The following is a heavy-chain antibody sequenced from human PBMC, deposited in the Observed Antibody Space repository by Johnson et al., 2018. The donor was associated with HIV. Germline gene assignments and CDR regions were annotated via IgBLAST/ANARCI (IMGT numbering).Heavy chain of an antibody. V-gene: IGHV3-NL1*01. Sequence: QVQLVESGGGVVQPGRSLRLSCAASGFTFSSYAMHWVRQAPGKGLEWVSVIYSGGSTYYADSVKGRFTISRDISKNTLDLQMNSLRAEDTALYYCAREDSGYVPDAFDIWGQGTMVTVSS. D-gene: IGHD5-12*01. J-gene: IGHJ3*02. CDR1: GFTFSSYA. CDR2: IYSGGST. CDR3: AREDSGYVPDAFDI.